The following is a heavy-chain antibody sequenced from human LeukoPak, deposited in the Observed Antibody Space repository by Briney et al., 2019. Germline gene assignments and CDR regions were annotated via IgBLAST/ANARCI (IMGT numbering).Heavy chain of an antibody. CDR1: GYTFTSYG. CDR2: ISAYNGNT. J-gene: IGHJ4*02. Sequence: ASVKVSCKASGYTFTSYGISWVRQAPGQGLEWMGWISAYNGNTNYAQKLQGRVTMTTDTSTSTAYMELRSLRSDDTAVYYCARGPRGGIAAAGTQYYFDYWGQGTLVTVSS. V-gene: IGHV1-18*01. D-gene: IGHD6-13*01. CDR3: ARGPRGGIAAAGTQYYFDY.